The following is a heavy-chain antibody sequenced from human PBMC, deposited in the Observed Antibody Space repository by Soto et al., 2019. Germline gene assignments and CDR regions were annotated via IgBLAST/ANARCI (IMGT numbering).Heavy chain of an antibody. J-gene: IGHJ4*02. D-gene: IGHD3-10*01. Sequence: EVHLVESGGDLVQPGGSLRLSCAASGFSFSSFGMNWVRQAPGKGLEWVSYISGGGTTTYYADSVKGRFTISRDDAKNSLHLQINSLQAEDTAVYYCARLGDYGSGSYWGQGTLVTVSS. CDR1: GFSFSSFG. V-gene: IGHV3-48*04. CDR2: ISGGGTTT. CDR3: ARLGDYGSGSY.